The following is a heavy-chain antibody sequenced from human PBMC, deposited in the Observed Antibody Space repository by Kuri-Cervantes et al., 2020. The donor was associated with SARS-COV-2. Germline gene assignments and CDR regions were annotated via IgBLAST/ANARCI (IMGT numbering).Heavy chain of an antibody. J-gene: IGHJ6*02. V-gene: IGHV1-18*01. CDR3: ARGGGGVAVAGYCGMDV. CDR1: GYTFISYG. CDR2: ISAYNGNT. D-gene: IGHD6-19*01. Sequence: ASVKVSCKASGYTFISYGIIWVRQAPGQGLEWMGWISAYNGNTNYAQKLQGRVTMTTDTSTSTAYMELRSLRSDDTAVYYCARGGGGVAVAGYCGMDVWGQGTTVTVSS.